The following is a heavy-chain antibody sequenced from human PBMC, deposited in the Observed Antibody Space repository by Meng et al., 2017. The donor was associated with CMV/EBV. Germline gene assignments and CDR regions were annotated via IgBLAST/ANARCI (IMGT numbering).Heavy chain of an antibody. J-gene: IGHJ4*02. CDR2: IYSGGST. Sequence: GESLKISCAASGFTVSSKYMSWVRQAPGKGLEWVSVIYSGGSTYYADSVKGRFTISRDNSKKTLYLQMNSLRAEDTAVYYCARRGVTTKEFDYWGQGTLVTVSS. V-gene: IGHV3-53*01. D-gene: IGHD4-17*01. CDR1: GFTVSSKY. CDR3: ARRGVTTKEFDY.